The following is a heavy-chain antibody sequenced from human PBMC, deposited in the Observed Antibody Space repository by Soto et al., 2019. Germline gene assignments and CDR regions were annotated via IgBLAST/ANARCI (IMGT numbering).Heavy chain of an antibody. CDR1: GFTFSSYD. D-gene: IGHD2-15*01. V-gene: IGHV3-13*01. CDR2: IGTAGDT. CDR3: ARGPTEYCSGGSCYRDGAFDI. J-gene: IGHJ3*02. Sequence: EVQLVESGGGLVQPGGSLRLSCAASGFTFSSYDMHWVRQATGKGLEWVSAIGTAGDTYYPGSLKGRFTISRENDKNSWYLQMKCRRAGDPAVYYCARGPTEYCSGGSCYRDGAFDIWGQGTMVTVSS.